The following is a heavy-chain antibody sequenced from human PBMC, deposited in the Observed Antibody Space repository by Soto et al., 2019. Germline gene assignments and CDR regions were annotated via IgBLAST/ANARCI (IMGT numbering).Heavy chain of an antibody. CDR2: IYYSGST. CDR3: AAAARGYYDYIWGSYRYTDYFDY. CDR1: GGSISSYY. V-gene: IGHV4-59*08. J-gene: IGHJ4*02. D-gene: IGHD3-16*02. Sequence: SETLSLTCTVSGGSISSYYWSWIRQPPGKGLEWIGYIYYSGSTNYNPSLKSRVTISVDTSKNQFSLKLSSVTAADTAVYYCAAAARGYYDYIWGSYRYTDYFDYWGQGTLVTVSS.